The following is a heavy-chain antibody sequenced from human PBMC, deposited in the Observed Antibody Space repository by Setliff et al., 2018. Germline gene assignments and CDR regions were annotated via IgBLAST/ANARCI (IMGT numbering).Heavy chain of an antibody. D-gene: IGHD1-20*01. CDR1: GFTFSDYS. CDR3: ARGGNNWNDLDY. V-gene: IGHV3-21*01. J-gene: IGHJ4*01. CDR2: ISSSSIYI. Sequence: GGSLRLSCASSGFTFSDYSMNWVRQAPGKGLEWISSISSSSIYIAYADSVKGRFTISRDNARNSLYLQMNSLRVEDTALYYCARGGNNWNDLDYWGHGTLVTVSS.